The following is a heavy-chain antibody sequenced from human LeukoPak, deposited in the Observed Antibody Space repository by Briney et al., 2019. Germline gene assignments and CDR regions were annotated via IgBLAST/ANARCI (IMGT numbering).Heavy chain of an antibody. V-gene: IGHV3-30-3*01. CDR2: ISYDGSNK. D-gene: IGHD1-26*01. CDR1: GFTFSSYA. Sequence: PGGSLRLSCAASGFTFSSYAMRWVRQAPGKGLEWVAVISYDGSNKYYADSVKGRFTISRDNSKNTLYLQMNSLRAEDTAVYYCARVHQTASGGTDYWGQGTLVTVSS. J-gene: IGHJ4*02. CDR3: ARVHQTASGGTDY.